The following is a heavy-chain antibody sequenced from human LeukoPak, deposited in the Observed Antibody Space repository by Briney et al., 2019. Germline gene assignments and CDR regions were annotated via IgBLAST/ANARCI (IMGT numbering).Heavy chain of an antibody. D-gene: IGHD5-18*01. V-gene: IGHV3-11*04. CDR1: GFTFSDYF. CDR3: ARGQKQLWLHKDY. CDR2: ISSSGSTI. J-gene: IGHJ4*02. Sequence: KPGGSLRLSCAASGFTFSDYFMSWIRQAPGKGLEWVSYISSSGSTIYYADSVKGRFTISRDNAKNSLYLQMNSLRAEDTAIYYCARGQKQLWLHKDYWGQGTLVTVSS.